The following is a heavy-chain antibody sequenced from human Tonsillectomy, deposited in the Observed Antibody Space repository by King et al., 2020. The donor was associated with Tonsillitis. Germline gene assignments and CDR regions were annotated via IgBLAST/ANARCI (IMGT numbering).Heavy chain of an antibody. Sequence: QLVQSGGGLVQPGGSLRLSCAASGVTFSSYYMGWVRQAPGKGLEWVANIKQDGSEKNFVDSVKGRFTISSDNAKNSADLQRNSLRVEDTAVYYCVQGAGWYFDHWGRGTQVTVSS. V-gene: IGHV3-7*01. CDR3: VQGAGWYFDH. J-gene: IGHJ2*01. CDR2: IKQDGSEK. D-gene: IGHD1-1*01. CDR1: GVTFSSYY.